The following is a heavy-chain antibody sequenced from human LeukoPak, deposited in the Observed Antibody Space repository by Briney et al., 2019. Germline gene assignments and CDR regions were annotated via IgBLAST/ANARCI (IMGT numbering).Heavy chain of an antibody. CDR3: ARNNWGIDY. CDR2: IDYEGGTT. V-gene: IGHV3-74*01. D-gene: IGHD1/OR15-1a*01. J-gene: IGHJ4*01. CDR1: GFTFSSRW. Sequence: SGGSLRLSCVASGFTFSSRWMHWVRQVPGKGLVWVSRIDYEGGTTDYADSVEGRFTISRDNARNTLYLQMNSLRAEDTAIYYCARNNWGIDYWGLGTLVTVSS.